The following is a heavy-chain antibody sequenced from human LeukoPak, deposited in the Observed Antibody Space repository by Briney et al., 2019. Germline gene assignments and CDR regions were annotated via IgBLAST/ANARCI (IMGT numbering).Heavy chain of an antibody. V-gene: IGHV1-2*02. Sequence: ASVKVSCKASGYTFTGYHMHWVRQAPGQGLEWMGWITPNSGETNYAQKFQGRVTLTRDTSISTAYMELSRLTSDDTAVYYCARVKGEASWFDPWGQGTLVTVSS. CDR2: ITPNSGET. CDR3: ARVKGEASWFDP. CDR1: GYTFTGYH. J-gene: IGHJ5*02. D-gene: IGHD3-16*01.